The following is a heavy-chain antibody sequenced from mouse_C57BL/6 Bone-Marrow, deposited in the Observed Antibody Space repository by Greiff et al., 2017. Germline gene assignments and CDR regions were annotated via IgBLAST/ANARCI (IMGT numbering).Heavy chain of an antibody. V-gene: IGHV1-55*01. CDR1: GYTFTSYW. CDR3: AILLLRCYYAMDY. CDR2: IYPGSGST. J-gene: IGHJ4*01. Sequence: QVQLQQPGAELVKPGASVKMSCKASGYTFTSYWITWVKQRPGQGLEWIGDIYPGSGSTNYNEKFKSKATLTVDTSSSTAYMQLSSLTSDDSAVYYCAILLLRCYYAMDYWGQGTSVTVSA. D-gene: IGHD1-1*01.